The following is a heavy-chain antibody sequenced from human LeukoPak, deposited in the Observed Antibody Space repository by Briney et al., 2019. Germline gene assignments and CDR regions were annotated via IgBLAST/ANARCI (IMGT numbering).Heavy chain of an antibody. V-gene: IGHV3-48*03. Sequence: GGSLRLSCAASGFTFSSYEMNWVRQARGKWLECVSYISSSGSTIYYADCVKGRFTISRDNAKNSLYLQMNSLRADDTAVYYCAEVGITMNGGVWGKGTTVTISS. D-gene: IGHD3-10*02. CDR3: AEVGITMNGGV. J-gene: IGHJ6*04. CDR1: GFTFSSYE. CDR2: ISSSGSTI.